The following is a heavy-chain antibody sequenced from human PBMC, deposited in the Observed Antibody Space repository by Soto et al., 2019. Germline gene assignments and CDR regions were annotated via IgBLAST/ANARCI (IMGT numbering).Heavy chain of an antibody. CDR3: AKDLYSGSYSSSYFHH. D-gene: IGHD1-26*01. J-gene: IGHJ4*02. CDR1: GFTFKSFA. Sequence: QVHLVESGGGVVQPGGALRLSCAASGFTFKSFAMHWVRQAPGKGLEWVAFISDDGSNQYFADSVKGRFTISRDNSENTVSLQISNLRPGDTAVYYCAKDLYSGSYSSSYFHHWGQGTLVTVSS. CDR2: ISDDGSNQ. V-gene: IGHV3-30*18.